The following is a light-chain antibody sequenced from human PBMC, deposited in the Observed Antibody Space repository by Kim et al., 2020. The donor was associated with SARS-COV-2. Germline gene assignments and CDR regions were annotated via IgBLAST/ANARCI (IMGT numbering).Light chain of an antibody. CDR2: KDN. CDR3: QSADGSGTYV. Sequence: SAGTTARITCSGDTLPEKQTYWYQQKSGQAPLLVIYKDNERPSGIPGRLSGSSSGTTVTLTISGVQAEDDADYYCQSADGSGTYVFGTGTKVTVL. CDR1: TLPEKQ. V-gene: IGLV3-25*03. J-gene: IGLJ1*01.